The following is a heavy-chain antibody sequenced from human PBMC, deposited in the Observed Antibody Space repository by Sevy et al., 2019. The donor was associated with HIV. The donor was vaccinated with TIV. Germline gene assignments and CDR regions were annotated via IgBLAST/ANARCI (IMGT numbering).Heavy chain of an antibody. CDR2: IYFTGNT. Sequence: SETLSLTCSVSSGSISSYFWTWVRQSPGKGLEWIGNIYFTGNTDYSPSLKSRVTLSLDTSTSQFSLTLKSVTAADTAIYFCARDSTTRPRVLDYWGQGTLVTVSS. CDR3: ARDSTTRPRVLDY. CDR1: SGSISSYF. J-gene: IGHJ4*02. V-gene: IGHV4-59*01. D-gene: IGHD1-1*01.